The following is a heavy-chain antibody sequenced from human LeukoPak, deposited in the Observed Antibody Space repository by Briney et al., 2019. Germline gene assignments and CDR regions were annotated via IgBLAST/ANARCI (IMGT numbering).Heavy chain of an antibody. D-gene: IGHD2-2*01. CDR2: ISGSGGST. Sequence: TGGSLRLSCAASGFTFSSYAMSWVRQAPGKGLEWVSAISGSGGSTYYADSVKGRFTISRDNCKNTLYLQMNSLRAEDTAVYYCATHPAPFVVVPAAIQGSTAPYNWFDPWGQGTLVTVSS. V-gene: IGHV3-23*01. CDR3: ATHPAPFVVVPAAIQGSTAPYNWFDP. CDR1: GFTFSSYA. J-gene: IGHJ5*02.